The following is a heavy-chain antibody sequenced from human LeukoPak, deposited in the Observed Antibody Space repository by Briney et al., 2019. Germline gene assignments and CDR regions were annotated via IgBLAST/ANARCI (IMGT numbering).Heavy chain of an antibody. D-gene: IGHD3-16*01. CDR1: ADSISTSNYY. CDR2: VYYTGRT. V-gene: IGHV4-39*01. J-gene: IGHJ3*02. CDR3: ATTPHYEGGGFDI. Sequence: SETLSLTCTVSADSISTSNYYWGWIRQPPGKGLKWIGSVYYTGRTYDNPSLKSRVTISVDTSKNQFSLKLNSVTAADTAVYYCATTPHYEGGGFDIWGQGTMVTVSS.